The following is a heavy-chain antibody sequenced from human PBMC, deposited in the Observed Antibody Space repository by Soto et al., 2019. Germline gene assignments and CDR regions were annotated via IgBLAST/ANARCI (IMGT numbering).Heavy chain of an antibody. J-gene: IGHJ4*02. CDR1: GYTFTRSG. D-gene: IGHD3-22*01. V-gene: IGHV1-18*01. CDR3: ARQYDSSGYPGY. CDR2: ISSYNGDT. Sequence: ASVKVSCKASGYTFTRSGISWVRQAPGQGPEWMGWISSYNGDTNYAQKFQGRVTITRDTSASTAYMELSSLRSEDTAVYYCARQYDSSGYPGYWGQGTLVTVSS.